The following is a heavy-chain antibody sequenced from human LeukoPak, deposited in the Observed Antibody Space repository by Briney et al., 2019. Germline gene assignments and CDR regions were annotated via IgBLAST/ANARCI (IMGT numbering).Heavy chain of an antibody. D-gene: IGHD2-2*02. CDR1: GCSISSSSYY. CDR2: IYYSGST. J-gene: IGHJ6*02. CDR3: ARDVVVPAAIPIYYYYYGMGV. V-gene: IGHV4-39*01. Sequence: SETLSLTCTVSGCSISSSSYYWGWIRQPPGKGLEWIGSIYYSGSTYYNPSLKSRVTISVDTSKNQFSLKLSSVTAADTAVYYCARDVVVPAAIPIYYYYYGMGVWGQGTTVTVSS.